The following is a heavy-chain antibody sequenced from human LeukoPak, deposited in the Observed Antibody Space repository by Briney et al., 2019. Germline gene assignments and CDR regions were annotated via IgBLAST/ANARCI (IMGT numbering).Heavy chain of an antibody. D-gene: IGHD3-3*01. CDR3: ARHVYDFWSGYSTSGAFDI. V-gene: IGHV4-39*01. Sequence: SETLSLTCTVSGGSISSSSYYWGWIRQPPGKGLEWIGSIYYSGSTYYNPSLKSRVTISVDTSKNQFSLKLSSVTAADTAVYYCARHVYDFWSGYSTSGAFDIWGQGTMVIVSS. CDR2: IYYSGST. J-gene: IGHJ3*02. CDR1: GGSISSSSYY.